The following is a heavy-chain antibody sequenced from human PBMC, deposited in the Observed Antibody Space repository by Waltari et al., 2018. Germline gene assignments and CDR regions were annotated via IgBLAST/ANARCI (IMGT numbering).Heavy chain of an antibody. V-gene: IGHV5-10-1*01. CDR1: GYDFSTYW. J-gene: IGHJ6*03. Sequence: EVQLVQSGAEVKKPGESLRISWEGSGYDFSTYWITWVRHMPGKGLEWMGRIDPSDSSTNYSPSFRGHVTISVDRSISTAYIQWSGLRASDTAIYYCARTSTRDFYYMDVWGKGTTVTVSS. D-gene: IGHD1-1*01. CDR2: IDPSDSST. CDR3: ARTSTRDFYYMDV.